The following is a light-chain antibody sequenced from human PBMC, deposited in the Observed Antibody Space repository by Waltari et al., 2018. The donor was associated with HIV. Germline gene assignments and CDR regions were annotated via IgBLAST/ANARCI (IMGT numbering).Light chain of an antibody. J-gene: IGLJ3*02. V-gene: IGLV1-44*01. CDR3: STWDDRLNGVV. Sequence: QSVLTQPPSASGTPGQRVTISCSVSTPNIGSSSVNWYQQFSRAAPKLLIFADGQRPSGVPDRFSGSKSGTSASLVISGLQSEDEADYYCSTWDDRLNGVVFGGGTRLTVV. CDR1: TPNIGSSS. CDR2: ADG.